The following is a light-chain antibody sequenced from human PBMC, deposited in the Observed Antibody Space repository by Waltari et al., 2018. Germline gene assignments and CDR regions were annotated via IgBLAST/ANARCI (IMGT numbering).Light chain of an antibody. CDR1: QSLLHSNGYTS. V-gene: IGKV2-28*01. Sequence: DIVMTHSPLPLPVTPGEPASISCRSSQSLLHSNGYTSLSWYLQKAGPSPQLLNHLASNRASGGPDRFSGSGSGTEFTLKISRVEADDVGVYYCKQTLQSRTLGQGTKVEI. CDR2: LAS. J-gene: IGKJ1*01. CDR3: KQTLQSRT.